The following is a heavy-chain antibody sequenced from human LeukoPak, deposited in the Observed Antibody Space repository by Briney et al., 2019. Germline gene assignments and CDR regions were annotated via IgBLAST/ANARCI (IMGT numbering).Heavy chain of an antibody. V-gene: IGHV4-31*03. Sequence: SETLYLTCTVSGGSISSGGYYWSWIRQHPGKGLEWIGYIYYSGSTYYNPSLKSRVTISVDTSKNQFSLKLSSVTAADTAVYYCARAEVPAAISGFDYWGQGTLVTVSS. CDR1: GGSISSGGYY. J-gene: IGHJ4*02. CDR2: IYYSGST. CDR3: ARAEVPAAISGFDY. D-gene: IGHD2-2*02.